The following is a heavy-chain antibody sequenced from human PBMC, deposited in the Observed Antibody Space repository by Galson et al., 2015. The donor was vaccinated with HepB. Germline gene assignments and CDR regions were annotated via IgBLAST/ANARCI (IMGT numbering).Heavy chain of an antibody. J-gene: IGHJ3*02. CDR2: IYSGGST. CDR1: GFTVSSNY. Sequence: SLRLSCAASGFTVSSNYMSWVRQAPGKGLEWVSVIYSGGSTYYADSVKGRFTISRDNSKNTLYLQMNSLRAEDTAVYYCARKAHSSGWYPPNDAFDIWGQGTMVTVSS. D-gene: IGHD6-19*01. CDR3: ARKAHSSGWYPPNDAFDI. V-gene: IGHV3-53*01.